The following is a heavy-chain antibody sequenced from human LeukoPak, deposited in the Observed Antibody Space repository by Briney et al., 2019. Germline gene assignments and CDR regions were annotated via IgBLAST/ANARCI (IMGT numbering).Heavy chain of an antibody. J-gene: IGHJ4*02. CDR3: ASLGSGSYGGRNDY. V-gene: IGHV3-21*01. CDR1: GFTFSSYS. CDR2: ISSSSSYI. Sequence: PGGSLRLSCAASGFTFSSYSMNWVRQAPGKGLEWVSSISSSSSYIYYADSVKGRFTISRDNAKNSLYLQMNSLRAEDTAVYYCASLGSGSYGGRNDYWGQGTLVTVSS. D-gene: IGHD1-26*01.